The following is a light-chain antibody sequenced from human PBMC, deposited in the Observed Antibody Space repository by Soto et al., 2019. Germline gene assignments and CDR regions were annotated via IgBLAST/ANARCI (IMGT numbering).Light chain of an antibody. CDR2: GAS. CDR1: QSVSSNF. J-gene: IGKJ1*01. Sequence: EIVLTQSPGNLSLSPGERATLSCRASQSVSSNFLAWYRQKPGQAPRLLIYGASSRAAGIPDRFSGSGSGTDFTLTISRLEPEDVAVYYCQQYGNSPRTFGQGTKVDIK. CDR3: QQYGNSPRT. V-gene: IGKV3-20*01.